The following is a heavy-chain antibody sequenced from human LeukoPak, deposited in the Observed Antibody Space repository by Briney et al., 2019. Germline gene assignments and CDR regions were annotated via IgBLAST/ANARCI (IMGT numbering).Heavy chain of an antibody. J-gene: IGHJ4*02. V-gene: IGHV3-23*01. CDR3: TKGSMKSSGYDS. CDR2: ISGTGGST. D-gene: IGHD6-19*01. CDR1: GFTFTSSV. Sequence: GGSLRLSCAASGFTFTSSVMSWVRQAPGKGLEWVSAISGTGGSTFYADSVKGRFTISRDNSKNTLYLQMNSLRADDTVVFYCTKGSMKSSGYDSWGQGTLVSVSS.